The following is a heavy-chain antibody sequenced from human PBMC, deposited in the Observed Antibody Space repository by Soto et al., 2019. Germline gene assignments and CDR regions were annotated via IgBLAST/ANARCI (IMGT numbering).Heavy chain of an antibody. CDR2: MSHDENRK. V-gene: IGHV3-30*18. J-gene: IGHJ4*02. CDR3: AKDGSSGYYYFYFDY. D-gene: IGHD3-22*01. Sequence: PGGSLRLSCAASGFTFAHYAMHWVRHSPGKGLEWVAFMSHDENRKLYSDSVKGRFTISRDNSKNTLYLQMSRLRAEDTAVYYCAKDGSSGYYYFYFDYWGQGTLVTVSS. CDR1: GFTFAHYA.